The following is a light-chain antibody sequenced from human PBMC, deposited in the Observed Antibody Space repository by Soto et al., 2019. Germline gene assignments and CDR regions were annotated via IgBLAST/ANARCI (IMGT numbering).Light chain of an antibody. CDR2: GAS. J-gene: IGKJ5*01. Sequence: EIVMTQSPATLSVSPGERATLSCRASQSVSSNLAWYQQKPGQAPRLLIYGASTRATGIPARFSGSGSGTEFTLTISSLDLEDFAVYYCQQRSNWPITFGQGTRLEI. CDR1: QSVSSN. CDR3: QQRSNWPIT. V-gene: IGKV3-15*01.